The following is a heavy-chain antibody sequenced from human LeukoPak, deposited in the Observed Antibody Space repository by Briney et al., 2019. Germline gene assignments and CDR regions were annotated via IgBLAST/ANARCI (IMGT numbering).Heavy chain of an antibody. J-gene: IGHJ3*02. CDR3: ARPDLLGLIRKDYLGDAFDI. D-gene: IGHD7-27*01. Sequence: GESLKISCKGSGYSFTSYWIGWVRQMPGKGLEWMGIIYPGDSDTRYSPSFQGQVTISADKSISTAYLQWSSLKASDTAMYYCARPDLLGLIRKDYLGDAFDIWGQGTMVTVSS. CDR2: IYPGDSDT. V-gene: IGHV5-51*01. CDR1: GYSFTSYW.